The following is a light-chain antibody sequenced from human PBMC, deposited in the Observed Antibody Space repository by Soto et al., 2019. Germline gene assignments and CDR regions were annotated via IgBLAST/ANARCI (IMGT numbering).Light chain of an antibody. Sequence: DIVMTQSPATRSGSPGERVTFWCRASQGVSRKLAWYQHKPGQAPRLLISGASTGATGIPDRLSGRGSGTELTLTLRRLQPPDCAPSSSPQYPTWPVTFGGGTKVDLK. CDR2: GAS. J-gene: IGKJ4*01. V-gene: IGKV3-15*01. CDR1: QGVSRK. CDR3: PQYPTWPVT.